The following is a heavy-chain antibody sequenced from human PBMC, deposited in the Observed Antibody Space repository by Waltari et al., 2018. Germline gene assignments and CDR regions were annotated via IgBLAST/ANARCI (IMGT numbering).Heavy chain of an antibody. D-gene: IGHD1-7*01. CDR2: IYWNDDQ. Sequence: QITLMESGPTLVRPTQTITLTCTFSGLSLTTPGVGVGWIRPPPGKALEWLAVIYWNDDQRFRPSLKSRLTITKDTSANQVVLTMTNMDPVDTATYYCAHRPKWFTGTYDYWGQGTLVTVSS. CDR3: AHRPKWFTGTYDY. V-gene: IGHV2-5*01. J-gene: IGHJ4*02. CDR1: GLSLTTPGVG.